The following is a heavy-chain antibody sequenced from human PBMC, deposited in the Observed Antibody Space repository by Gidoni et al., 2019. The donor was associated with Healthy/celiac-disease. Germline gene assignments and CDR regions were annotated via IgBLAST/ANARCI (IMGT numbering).Heavy chain of an antibody. CDR1: GFTFSSYS. Sequence: EVQLVESGGGLVKPGGSLRLSCAASGFTFSSYSMNWVRQAPGKGLGWVSSISSSSSYIYYADSVKGRFTISRDNAKNSLYLQMNSLRAEDTAVYYCAREAWDLWSGYPSFDPWGQETLVTVSS. CDR2: ISSSSSYI. D-gene: IGHD3-3*01. J-gene: IGHJ5*02. V-gene: IGHV3-21*01. CDR3: AREAWDLWSGYPSFDP.